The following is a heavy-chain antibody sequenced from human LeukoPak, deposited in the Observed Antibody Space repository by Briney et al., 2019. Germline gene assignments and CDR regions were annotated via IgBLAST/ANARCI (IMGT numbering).Heavy chain of an antibody. V-gene: IGHV3-72*01. D-gene: IGHD2-2*01. Sequence: GGSLRLSCVASGFSLSDHAMDWVRQAPGKGLDWVARMRGDANGDTTEYAAPVQGAFTNPRDDSKRSLYLPMNGLKTEDTAVYYCARRIAGSSPASDFWGQGTTVTVPS. CDR2: MRGDANGDTT. J-gene: IGHJ3*01. CDR3: ARRIAGSSPASDF. CDR1: GFSLSDHA.